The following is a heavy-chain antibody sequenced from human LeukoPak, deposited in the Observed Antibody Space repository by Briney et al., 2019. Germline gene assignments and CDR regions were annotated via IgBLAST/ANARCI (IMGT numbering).Heavy chain of an antibody. CDR2: IGGGGVDR. CDR3: VKDSIERNGVYDAFDV. D-gene: IGHD2-8*01. J-gene: IGHJ3*01. V-gene: IGHV3-23*01. CDR1: GFTFTDFA. Sequence: GGSLRLSCVASGFTFTDFAMNWVRQVPGKGPEWVSHIGGGGVDREYEESVKGRFTVSRDNSRNSLYLQMNSLRGEDTAIYYCVKDSIERNGVYDAFDVWGQGTLVTVSS.